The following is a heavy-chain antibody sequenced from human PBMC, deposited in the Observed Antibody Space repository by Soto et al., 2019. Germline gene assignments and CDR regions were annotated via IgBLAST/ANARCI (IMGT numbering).Heavy chain of an antibody. CDR3: ARGLPYSGYDWFDY. V-gene: IGHV1-8*01. J-gene: IGHJ4*02. CDR2: MNPNSGNT. CDR1: GYTFTSYD. D-gene: IGHD5-12*01. Sequence: QVQLVQSGAEVKKPGASVKVSCKASGYTFTSYDINWVRQAAGQGLEWMGWMNPNSGNTGYAQKFQGRVTMTRNTSISTAYMELSSLRSEDTAVYYCARGLPYSGYDWFDYWGQGTLVTVSS.